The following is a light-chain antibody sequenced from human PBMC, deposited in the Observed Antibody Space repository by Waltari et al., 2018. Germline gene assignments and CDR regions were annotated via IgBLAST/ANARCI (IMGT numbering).Light chain of an antibody. CDR2: NGF. Sequence: EILMTQSPATLYVSPGDSVTLACRASQSVSTNVAWYQHKPGQAPRLLIYNGFTRATDIPARFSASGSGAEFTLTISSLKSEDFAIYFCQQWDKWPLTFGQGT. V-gene: IGKV3-15*01. CDR1: QSVSTN. CDR3: QQWDKWPLT. J-gene: IGKJ2*01.